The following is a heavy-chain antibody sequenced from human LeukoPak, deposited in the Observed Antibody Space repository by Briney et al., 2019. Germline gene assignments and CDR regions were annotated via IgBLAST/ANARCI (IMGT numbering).Heavy chain of an antibody. J-gene: IGHJ4*02. V-gene: IGHV3-30*02. CDR3: AKDHGYSRDY. Sequence: TGGSLRLSCAASGFTFSNAWMSWVRQAPGKGLEWVAFIGSDESNKYYADSAKGRFTISRENSKNTLYLQMNSLRAEDTGVYYCAKDHGYSRDYWGQGALVTVSS. CDR2: IGSDESNK. D-gene: IGHD5-18*01. CDR1: GFTFSNAW.